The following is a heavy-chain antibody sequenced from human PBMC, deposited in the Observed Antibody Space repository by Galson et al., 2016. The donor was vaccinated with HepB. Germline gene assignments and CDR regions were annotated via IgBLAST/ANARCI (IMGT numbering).Heavy chain of an antibody. V-gene: IGHV3-23*01. CDR3: AKSLLGVTLASYYYGMDV. CDR2: IGGRGGST. Sequence: SLRLSCAASGFTFSSYAMSWVRQAPGKGLEWVSGIGGRGGSTYYADSVEGRFTISRDNSKNTLYLQMKSLRAEDTAVYYCAKSLLGVTLASYYYGMDVWGQGTTVTVSS. J-gene: IGHJ6*02. CDR1: GFTFSSYA. D-gene: IGHD2-21*02.